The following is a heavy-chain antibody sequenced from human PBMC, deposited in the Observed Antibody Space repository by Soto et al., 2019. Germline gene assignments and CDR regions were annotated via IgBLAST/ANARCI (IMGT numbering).Heavy chain of an antibody. V-gene: IGHV4-39*01. CDR3: ARGEIMITFGGVIASWYFDY. D-gene: IGHD3-16*02. J-gene: IGHJ4*02. CDR1: GGSISSSSYY. CDR2: IYYSGST. Sequence: SETLSLTCTVSGGSISSSSYYWGWIRQPPGKGLEWIGSIYYSGSTYYNPSLKSRVTISVDTSKNQFSLKLSSVTAADTAVYYCARGEIMITFGGVIASWYFDYWGQGTLVTVSS.